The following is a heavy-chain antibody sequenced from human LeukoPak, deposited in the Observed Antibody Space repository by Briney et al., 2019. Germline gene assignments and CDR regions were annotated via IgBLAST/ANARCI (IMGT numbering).Heavy chain of an antibody. V-gene: IGHV4-39*01. D-gene: IGHD3-22*01. CDR2: MFYSGST. Sequence: SETLSLTCTVSGGSISSRSHCWGWIRQPPGKGLEWIGTMFYSGSTYYNPSLKSRVAISVDTSENQFSLERNSVTAADTAVYYCAVAGVRYYDSSGLHAFDFWGRGTMVTVSS. CDR1: GGSISSRSHC. J-gene: IGHJ3*01. CDR3: AVAGVRYYDSSGLHAFDF.